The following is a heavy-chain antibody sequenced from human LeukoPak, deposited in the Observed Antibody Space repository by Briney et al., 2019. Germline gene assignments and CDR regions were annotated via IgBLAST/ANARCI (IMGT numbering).Heavy chain of an antibody. D-gene: IGHD1-7*01. J-gene: IGHJ4*02. CDR2: ISPSGGIT. Sequence: GGSLRLSCAASGFTFSNYWMNWVRQAPGKGLEWVSGISPSGGITYYTDSVKGRFTISRDNAKNSLYLQMNSLRAEDTALYYCARAGLYNWNYEGTAYFDYWGQGTLVTVSS. CDR1: GFTFSNYW. CDR3: ARAGLYNWNYEGTAYFDY. V-gene: IGHV3-21*04.